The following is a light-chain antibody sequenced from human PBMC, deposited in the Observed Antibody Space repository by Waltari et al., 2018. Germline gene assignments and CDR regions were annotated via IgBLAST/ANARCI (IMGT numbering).Light chain of an antibody. Sequence: QSVLTQPPSVSGTPGQRVTISCSGTNSHYVYWSQQFPGTAPKPLIYRNSQRPSGVPDRFSGSKSGTSASLAISGLRSEDEADYYCATWDDSLNNRWVFGGGTKLTVL. J-gene: IGLJ3*02. CDR1: NSHY. CDR3: ATWDDSLNNRWV. CDR2: RNS. V-gene: IGLV1-47*01.